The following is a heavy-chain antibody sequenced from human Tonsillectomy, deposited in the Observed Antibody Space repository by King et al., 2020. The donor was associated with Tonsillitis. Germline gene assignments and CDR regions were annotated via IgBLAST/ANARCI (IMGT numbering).Heavy chain of an antibody. V-gene: IGHV3-7*01. J-gene: IGHJ6*02. D-gene: IGHD4/OR15-4a*01. CDR3: ARDRAGGMDV. CDR2: IKQDGSVK. CDR1: GFTFSSYW. Sequence: VQLVESGGGLVQPGGSLRLSCEASGFTFSSYWMTWVRQAPGEGLEWVANIKQDGSVKYYVDSVKGRFTISRDNAKNSLYLQMNSLSAEDTAVYFCARDRAGGMDVWGQGTTVIISS.